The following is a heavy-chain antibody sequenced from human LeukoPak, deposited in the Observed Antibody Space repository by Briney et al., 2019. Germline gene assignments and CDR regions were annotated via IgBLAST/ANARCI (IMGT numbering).Heavy chain of an antibody. CDR2: ISSNGGST. Sequence: GGSLRLSCAASGFTFSSYAMYWVRQAPGKGLDYVSAISSNGGSTYYANSVKGRFTISRDNSKNTLYLKMGSLRTEDMAVYYCARMAGSDAFDIWGQGTMVTVSS. V-gene: IGHV3-64*01. CDR1: GFTFSSYA. J-gene: IGHJ3*02. D-gene: IGHD2-15*01. CDR3: ARMAGSDAFDI.